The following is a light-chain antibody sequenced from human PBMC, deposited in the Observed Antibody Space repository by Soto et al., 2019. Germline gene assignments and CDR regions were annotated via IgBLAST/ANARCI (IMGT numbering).Light chain of an antibody. J-gene: IGLJ3*02. V-gene: IGLV1-40*01. CDR3: QSYGRVLGFLV. Sequence: QSVLTQPPSVSGAPGQRVTISCTGSSSNTGAGYDVHWYQQLPGTVPKLLIYANNNRPPGVPDRFSGSKSGTSASLAITGVQAGDWGDYYCQSYGRVLGFLVFRGGTKLTVL. CDR1: SSNTGAGYD. CDR2: ANN.